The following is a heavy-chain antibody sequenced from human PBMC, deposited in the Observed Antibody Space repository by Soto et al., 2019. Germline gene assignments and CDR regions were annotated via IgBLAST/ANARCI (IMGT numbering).Heavy chain of an antibody. J-gene: IGHJ6*02. CDR1: GFTFSNYA. CDR2: ISGTGGGT. Sequence: EVHLLESGGGLVQPGGSLRLSCAASGFTFSNYAMTWVRQAPGKGLEWVSVISGTGGGTNNADSAKGRFTTSRDNSKNKLYQQQNSRITPDTAAYYCAERALYGSGIPSDYGMDVWGQGTAVTVSS. CDR3: AERALYGSGIPSDYGMDV. V-gene: IGHV3-23*01. D-gene: IGHD3-10*01.